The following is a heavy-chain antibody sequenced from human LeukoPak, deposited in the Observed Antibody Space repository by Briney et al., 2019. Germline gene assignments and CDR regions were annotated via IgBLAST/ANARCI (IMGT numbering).Heavy chain of an antibody. CDR1: GYTFTGYY. D-gene: IGHD3-22*01. CDR2: INPNSGGT. V-gene: IGHV1-2*02. CDR3: ARGRYYHSSGYYSIDGDLDY. J-gene: IGHJ4*02. Sequence: ASVKVSCKASGYTFTGYYMHWVRQAPGQGLEWMGWINPNSGGTNYAQKFQGRVTMTRDTSISTAYMELSRLRSDDTAVYYCARGRYYHSSGYYSIDGDLDYWGQGTLVTVSS.